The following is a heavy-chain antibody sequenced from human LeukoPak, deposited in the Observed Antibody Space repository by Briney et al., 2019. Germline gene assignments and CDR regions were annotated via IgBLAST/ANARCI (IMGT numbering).Heavy chain of an antibody. V-gene: IGHV1-24*01. Sequence: ASVKVSCKVSGYIFTELSMHWVRQAPGKGLEWMGGFDPEDGETIYAQKFQGRVTMTEDTSTDTAYMELSSLRSEDTAVYYCATPLGRYSSGWYGKVEDYWGQGTLVTVSS. CDR3: ATPLGRYSSGWYGKVEDY. D-gene: IGHD6-19*01. CDR1: GYIFTELS. CDR2: FDPEDGET. J-gene: IGHJ4*02.